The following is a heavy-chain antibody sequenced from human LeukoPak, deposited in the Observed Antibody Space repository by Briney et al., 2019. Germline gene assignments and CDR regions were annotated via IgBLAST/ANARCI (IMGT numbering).Heavy chain of an antibody. CDR2: INNSGST. CDR1: GGSFSGYY. CDR3: ARECSGNFWSGYPTRYGRDV. J-gene: IGHJ6*02. V-gene: IGHV4-34*01. Sequence: SETLSLTCAVYGGSFSGYYRSWLRQPPGQGLEWIGEINNSGSTNYNPSLKSRVTISVDTSKNQFSLKLSSVTAADTAVYYCARECSGNFWSGYPTRYGRDVWGQGTTVTDSS. D-gene: IGHD3-3*01.